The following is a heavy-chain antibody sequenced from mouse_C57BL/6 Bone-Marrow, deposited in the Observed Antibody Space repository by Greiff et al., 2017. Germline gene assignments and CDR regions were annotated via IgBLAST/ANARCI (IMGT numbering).Heavy chain of an antibody. V-gene: IGHV1-37*01. CDR2: INPYNGAT. D-gene: IGHD2-3*01. CDR3: ASLDGYPYYYAMDY. Sequence: EVQLQQSGPELVKPGASVKISCKASGYSFTGYFMNWVKQSHGKSLEWIGRINPYNGATFYNQKFKGKATLTVDKSSSTAHMELLSLTSEDLAVYCCASLDGYPYYYAMDYWGQGTSVTVSS. J-gene: IGHJ4*01. CDR1: GYSFTGYF.